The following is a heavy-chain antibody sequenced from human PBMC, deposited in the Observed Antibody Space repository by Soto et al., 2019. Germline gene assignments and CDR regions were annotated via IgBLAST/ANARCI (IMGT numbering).Heavy chain of an antibody. CDR1: GYSFTSYW. CDR3: AISTGTVTTGGYYYGMDV. D-gene: IGHD4-4*01. Sequence: LGESLKISCKGSGYSFTSYWIGWVRQMPGKGLEWMGIIYPGDSDTRYSPSFQGQVTISADKSISTAYLQWSSLKASDTAMYYCAISTGTVTTGGYYYGMDVWGQVTTVTVS. V-gene: IGHV5-51*01. J-gene: IGHJ6*02. CDR2: IYPGDSDT.